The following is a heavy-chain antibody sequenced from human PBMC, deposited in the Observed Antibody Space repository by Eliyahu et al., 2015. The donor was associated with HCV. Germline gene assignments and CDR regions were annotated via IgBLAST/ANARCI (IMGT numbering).Heavy chain of an antibody. D-gene: IGHD6-13*01. J-gene: IGHJ2*01. Sequence: QVQLVQSGAEVRRPGASVKVSCQASXYXFTSTYLHWVRQAPGQGLEWMGVIHPTTGGTSYAQNLQGRXTMTRDTSTSTVYMELSSLRSDDTAVYYCARGRGYSNIWWIFDVWGRGTQVTVSS. V-gene: IGHV1-46*01. CDR2: IHPTTGGT. CDR1: XYXFTSTY. CDR3: ARGRGYSNIWWIFDV.